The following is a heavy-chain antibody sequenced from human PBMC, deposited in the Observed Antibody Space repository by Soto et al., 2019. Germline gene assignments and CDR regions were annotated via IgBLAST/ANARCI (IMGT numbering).Heavy chain of an antibody. CDR1: GGSISSYY. Sequence: SETLSLTGTGSGGSISSYYWSWIRQPPGKGLEWIGYIYYSGSTDYDPSLKSRVTISVDTSKNQFSLKLSSVTAADTAVYYCARRWGTYFDFWGQGTLVTVSS. D-gene: IGHD7-27*01. V-gene: IGHV4-59*01. J-gene: IGHJ4*02. CDR2: IYYSGST. CDR3: ARRWGTYFDF.